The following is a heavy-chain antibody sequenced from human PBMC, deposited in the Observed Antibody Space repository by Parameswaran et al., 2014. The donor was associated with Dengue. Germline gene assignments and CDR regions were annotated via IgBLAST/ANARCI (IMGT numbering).Heavy chain of an antibody. CDR2: ISSSGSTI. J-gene: IGHJ6*02. V-gene: IGHV3-11*01. Sequence: KGLEWVSYISSSGSTIYYADSVKGRFTISRDNAKNSLYLQMNSLRAEDTAVYYCARDLPDIVVVPAAIRDGVGYYYYGMDVWGQGTTVTVSS. CDR3: ARDLPDIVVVPAAIRDGVGYYYYGMDV. D-gene: IGHD2-2*02.